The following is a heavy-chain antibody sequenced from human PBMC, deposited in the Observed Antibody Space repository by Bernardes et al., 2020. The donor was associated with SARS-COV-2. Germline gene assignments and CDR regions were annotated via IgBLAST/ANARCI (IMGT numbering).Heavy chain of an antibody. CDR1: GFTFSNYG. CDR3: ARRLGDY. V-gene: IGHV3-23*01. Sequence: GGSLRLSRVASGFTFSNYGMNWVRQAPGKGLEWVSGIVNSGGSTYHADSVKGRFTISRDTSKNTLYLQMDSLRAEDTAVYYCARRLGDYWGQGTLVTVSS. J-gene: IGHJ4*02. CDR2: IVNSGGST. D-gene: IGHD3-16*01.